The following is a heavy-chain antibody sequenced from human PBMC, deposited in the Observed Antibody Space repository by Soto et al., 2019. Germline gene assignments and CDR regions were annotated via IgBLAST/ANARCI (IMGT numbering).Heavy chain of an antibody. Sequence: GGSLRLSCADSGFKVSDYYMSWIRHAPGKGLEWLSYSSNSGTYTRYGDSVKGRFSISRDNAKNSLFLQINSLRGEDSATYYCARSGDNYNVLDYWGQGTPVTVSS. V-gene: IGHV3-11*06. J-gene: IGHJ4*02. CDR1: GFKVSDYY. D-gene: IGHD3-10*02. CDR3: ARSGDNYNVLDY. CDR2: SSNSGTYT.